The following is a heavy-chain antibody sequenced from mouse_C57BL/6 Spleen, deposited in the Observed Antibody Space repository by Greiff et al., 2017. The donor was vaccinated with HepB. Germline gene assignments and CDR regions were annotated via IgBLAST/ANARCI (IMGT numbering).Heavy chain of an antibody. CDR1: GFTFSSYA. Sequence: EVMLVESGEGLVKPGGSLKLSCAASGFTFSSYAMSWVRQTPEKRLEWVAYISSGGDYINYADTVKGRFTITRDNASNTLYLQMRRLKSEDTAMYYCTRLYDYGFVDYWGQGTSVTVSS. CDR2: ISSGGDYI. D-gene: IGHD2-4*01. CDR3: TRLYDYGFVDY. V-gene: IGHV5-9-1*02. J-gene: IGHJ4*01.